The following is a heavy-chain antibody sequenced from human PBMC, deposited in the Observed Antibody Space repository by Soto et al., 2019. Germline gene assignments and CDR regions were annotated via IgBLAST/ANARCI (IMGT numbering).Heavy chain of an antibody. D-gene: IGHD3-10*01. V-gene: IGHV3-23*01. CDR2: ISGSGGSP. J-gene: IGHJ3*02. CDR1: GFTFSSYA. Sequence: EVQLLESGGGLVQPGGSLRLSCAASGFTFSSYAMSWVRQAPGKGLEWVSAISGSGGSPYYADSVKGRFTISRDNSKNTLYLQMNSLSAEDTAVYDCAKRLAASGSGAFDIWGQGTMVTVSS. CDR3: AKRLAASGSGAFDI.